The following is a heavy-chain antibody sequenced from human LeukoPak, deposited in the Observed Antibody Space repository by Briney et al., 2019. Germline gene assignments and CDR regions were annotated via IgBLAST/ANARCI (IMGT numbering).Heavy chain of an antibody. CDR1: GGSISSSSYY. CDR2: IYYSGST. V-gene: IGHV4-39*07. CDR3: ARRGGGYCSSTSCYGGAFDI. J-gene: IGHJ3*02. Sequence: SETLSLTCTVSGGSISSSSYYWGWIRQPPGKGLEWIGSIYYSGSTYYNPSLKSRVTISVDTSKNQFSLKLSSVTAADTAVYYCARRGGGYCSSTSCYGGAFDIWGQGTMVTVSS. D-gene: IGHD2-2*01.